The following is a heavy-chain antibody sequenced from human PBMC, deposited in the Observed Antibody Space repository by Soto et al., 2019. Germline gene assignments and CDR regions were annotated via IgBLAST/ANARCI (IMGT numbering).Heavy chain of an antibody. CDR2: VYSSGNT. D-gene: IGHD2-15*01. CDR3: ARGANVIGWLGLDV. Sequence: PSETLSLTCTVSGDSMNSYYWNWIRQPAGKGLEWIGRVYSSGNTNYKPSLRSRVTMSVDTSKNQFSLKLRSMTAADTAVYYCARGANVIGWLGLDVWGQGTTVTVSS. CDR1: GDSMNSYY. V-gene: IGHV4-4*07. J-gene: IGHJ6*02.